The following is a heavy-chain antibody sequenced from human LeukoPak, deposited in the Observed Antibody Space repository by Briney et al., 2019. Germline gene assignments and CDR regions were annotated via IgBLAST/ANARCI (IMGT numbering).Heavy chain of an antibody. CDR2: IRYDGSNK. Sequence: GGSLRLSCAASGFTFSTYDMHWVRQAPGKGLEWVAFIRYDGSNKYYADSVKGRFTISRDNSKNTVFLQMNSLRAEDTAVYYCAKIRGGYYVPPALGGQGTLVTVSS. D-gene: IGHD1-26*01. CDR3: AKIRGGYYVPPAL. V-gene: IGHV3-30*02. J-gene: IGHJ4*02. CDR1: GFTFSTYD.